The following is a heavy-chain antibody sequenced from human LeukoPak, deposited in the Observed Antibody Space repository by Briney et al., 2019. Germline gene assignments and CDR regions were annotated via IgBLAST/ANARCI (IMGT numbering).Heavy chain of an antibody. CDR3: ARERNGYSPHFDY. D-gene: IGHD5-24*01. V-gene: IGHV3-30-3*01. J-gene: IGHJ4*02. Sequence: QPGRSLRLSCAASGFTFSSYAMHWVRQAPGKGLEWVAVISYDGSNKYYADSVKGRFTVSRDNSKNTLYPQMSSLGTDDTALYYCARERNGYSPHFDYWGQGTLVTVSS. CDR2: ISYDGSNK. CDR1: GFTFSSYA.